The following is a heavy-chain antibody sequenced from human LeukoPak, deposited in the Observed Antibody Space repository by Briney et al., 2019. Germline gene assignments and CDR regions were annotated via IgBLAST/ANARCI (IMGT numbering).Heavy chain of an antibody. V-gene: IGHV4-59*08. J-gene: IGHJ5*02. CDR2: IYYSGST. CDR1: GGSISSYY. CDR3: ARGPRSNWFDP. Sequence: SETLSLTCTVSGGSISSYYWSWIRQPPGKGLEWIGYIYYSGSTNYNPSLKSRVTISVDTSKSQFSLKLSSVTAADTAVYYCARGPRSNWFDPWGQGTLVTVSS.